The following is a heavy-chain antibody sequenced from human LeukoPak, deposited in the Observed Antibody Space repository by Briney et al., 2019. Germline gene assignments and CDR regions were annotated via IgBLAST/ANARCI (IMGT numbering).Heavy chain of an antibody. CDR1: GDSVNNENFY. V-gene: IGHV4-39*01. CDR3: ARLGWWDS. J-gene: IGHJ4*02. CDR2: IYYSGST. D-gene: IGHD2-15*01. Sequence: SETLSLTCSVSGDSVNNENFYWGWIRQPPGKGLEWIGSIYYSGSTYYNPSRNSQVTISGDTPKDQFSLKLSSVTAADTAVYYCARLGWWDSWGQGTLVTVSS.